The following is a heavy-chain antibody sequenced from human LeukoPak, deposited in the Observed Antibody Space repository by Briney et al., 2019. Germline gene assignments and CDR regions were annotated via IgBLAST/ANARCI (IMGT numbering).Heavy chain of an antibody. J-gene: IGHJ5*02. V-gene: IGHV4-59*01. CDR1: GGSISSYY. CDR2: IYYSGST. Sequence: MASQTLSLTCTVSGGSISSYYWSWIRQPPGKGLEWIGYIYYSGSTNYNPSLKSRVTISVDTSKNQFSLKLSSVTAADTAVYYCARLVDSGYSIPGWFDPWGQGTLVTVSS. CDR3: ARLVDSGYSIPGWFDP. D-gene: IGHD3-22*01.